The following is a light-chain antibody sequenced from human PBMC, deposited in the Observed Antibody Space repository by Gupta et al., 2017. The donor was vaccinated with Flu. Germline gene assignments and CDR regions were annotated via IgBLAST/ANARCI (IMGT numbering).Light chain of an antibody. V-gene: IGKV3-11*01. CDR3: QQRAEWPLT. Sequence: GGRATLSCRASRSVRRELAWYQQKPGQAPRLVIYDTSNTATGFPARFSGSGSETDFTLTISSLEFGDSAVYYCQQRAEWPLTFGGGTKVEI. CDR2: DTS. CDR1: RSVRRE. J-gene: IGKJ4*01.